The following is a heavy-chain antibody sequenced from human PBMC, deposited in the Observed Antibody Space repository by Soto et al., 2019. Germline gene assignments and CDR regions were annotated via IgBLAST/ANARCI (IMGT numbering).Heavy chain of an antibody. Sequence: LRLSCAASGFTFSSYAMHWVRQAPGKGLEWVAVISYDGSNKYYADSVKGRFTISRDNSKNTLYLQMNSLRAEDTAVYYCARVLRFFGADYWGQGTLVTVSS. CDR3: ARVLRFFGADY. V-gene: IGHV3-30-3*01. J-gene: IGHJ4*02. D-gene: IGHD3-3*01. CDR2: ISYDGSNK. CDR1: GFTFSSYA.